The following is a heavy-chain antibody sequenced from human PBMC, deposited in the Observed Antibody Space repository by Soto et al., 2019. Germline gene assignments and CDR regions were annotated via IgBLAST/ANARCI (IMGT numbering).Heavy chain of an antibody. Sequence: PGGSLRLSCAASGFTFSSYAMSGVRQAPGKGLEWVSAISCSGGSTYYADSVKGRFTISRDNSKNTLYLQMNSLRAEDTAVYYCAKETSAAAGGWYGMDVWGQGTTVTVSS. D-gene: IGHD6-13*01. CDR3: AKETSAAAGGWYGMDV. CDR1: GFTFSSYA. V-gene: IGHV3-23*01. J-gene: IGHJ6*02. CDR2: ISCSGGST.